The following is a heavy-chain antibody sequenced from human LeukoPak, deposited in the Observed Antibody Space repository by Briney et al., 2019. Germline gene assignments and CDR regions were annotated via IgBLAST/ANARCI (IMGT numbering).Heavy chain of an antibody. Sequence: NPSETLSLTCAVYGGSFSGYYWSWIRQPPGKGLEWIGEINHSGSTNYNPSLKSRVTISVDTSKNQFSLKLSSVTAADTAVYYCARLGGSYFKMYFDYWGQGTLVTVSS. J-gene: IGHJ4*02. D-gene: IGHD1-26*01. CDR1: GGSFSGYY. V-gene: IGHV4-34*01. CDR2: INHSGST. CDR3: ARLGGSYFKMYFDY.